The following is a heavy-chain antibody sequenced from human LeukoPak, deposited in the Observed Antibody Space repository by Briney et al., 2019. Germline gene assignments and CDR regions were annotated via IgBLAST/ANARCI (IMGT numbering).Heavy chain of an antibody. J-gene: IGHJ4*02. V-gene: IGHV3-30*02. CDR1: GFTFSSYG. D-gene: IGHD3-10*01. Sequence: GGSLRLSCAASGFTFSSYGMHWVRQAPGKGLEWVAFIRYDGSNKYYADSVKGRFTISRDNSKNTLYLQMNSLRAEDTAVYYCATTPRGVINYFDYWGQGTLVTVSS. CDR3: ATTPRGVINYFDY. CDR2: IRYDGSNK.